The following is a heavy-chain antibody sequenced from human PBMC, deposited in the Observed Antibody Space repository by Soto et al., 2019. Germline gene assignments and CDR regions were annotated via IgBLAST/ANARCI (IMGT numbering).Heavy chain of an antibody. D-gene: IGHD2-21*02. CDR2: IKSKTDGGTT. Sequence: GPLRLSCAASVFTFSNAWMSWVRQAPGKGLEWVGRIKSKTDGGTTDYAAPVKGRFTISRDDSKNTLYLQMNSLKTEDTAVYYCTTDLAYCGGDCYSSPYAFDIWGQWTMVTVSS. J-gene: IGHJ3*02. CDR1: VFTFSNAW. CDR3: TTDLAYCGGDCYSSPYAFDI. V-gene: IGHV3-15*01.